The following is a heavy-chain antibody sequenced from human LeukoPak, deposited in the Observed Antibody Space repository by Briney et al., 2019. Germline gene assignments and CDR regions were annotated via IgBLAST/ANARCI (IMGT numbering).Heavy chain of an antibody. CDR2: INYSGTT. V-gene: IGHV4-59*12. D-gene: IGHD3-3*01. Sequence: SETLSLTCSVSGPSIGSFYWSWIRQPPGRGLEWVGSINYSGTTNYNPSLKSRVTMSVDTSKNQFSLKLSSVTAADTAVYYCARDVATIFGVVIPDAFDIWGQGTMVTVSS. CDR1: GPSIGSFY. CDR3: ARDVATIFGVVIPDAFDI. J-gene: IGHJ3*02.